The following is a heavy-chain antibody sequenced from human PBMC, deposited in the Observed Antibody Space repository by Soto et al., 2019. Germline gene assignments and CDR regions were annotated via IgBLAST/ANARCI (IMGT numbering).Heavy chain of an antibody. CDR3: ATDLGVFGVAGYYYYGMDV. D-gene: IGHD3-3*01. V-gene: IGHV1-24*01. CDR2: FDPEDGET. CDR1: GYTLTELS. Sequence: GASVKVSCKVSGYTLTELSMHWVRQAPGKGLEWMGGFDPEDGETIYAQKFQGRVTMTEDTSTDTAYMELSSLRSEDTAVYYCATDLGVFGVAGYYYYGMDVWGQGTTVTGSS. J-gene: IGHJ6*02.